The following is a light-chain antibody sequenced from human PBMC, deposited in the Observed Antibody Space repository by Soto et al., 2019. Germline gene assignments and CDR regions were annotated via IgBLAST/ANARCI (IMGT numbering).Light chain of an antibody. Sequence: EIVMTQSPAMLSVSPGERATLSSRASQTVICNLAWYQQKPGQAPRLLIYGASTRATGIPARFSGSGSGTEFTLTISSLQSEDFAVYYCQQYNNWPPAWTFGQGTKVDIK. CDR2: GAS. CDR1: QTVICN. V-gene: IGKV3-15*01. CDR3: QQYNNWPPAWT. J-gene: IGKJ1*01.